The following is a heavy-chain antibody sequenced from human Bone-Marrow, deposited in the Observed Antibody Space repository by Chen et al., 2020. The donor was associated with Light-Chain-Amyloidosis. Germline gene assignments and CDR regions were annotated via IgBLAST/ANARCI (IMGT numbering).Heavy chain of an antibody. V-gene: IGHV3-21*01. J-gene: IGHJ6*03. Sequence: EVQLVESGGGLVKPGGSLRLSCAASGFTFCSYSMNWVRQAPGKGLEWVSSISSSSSYIYYADSVKGRFTISRDNAKNSLYLQMNSLRAEDTAVYYCASYDPRTYYYYYMDVWGKGTTVTVSS. CDR1: GFTFCSYS. CDR2: ISSSSSYI. CDR3: ASYDPRTYYYYYMDV. D-gene: IGHD3-3*01.